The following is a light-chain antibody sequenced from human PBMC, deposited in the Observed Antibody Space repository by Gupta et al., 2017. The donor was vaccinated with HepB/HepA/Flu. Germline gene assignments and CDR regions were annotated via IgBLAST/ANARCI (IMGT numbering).Light chain of an antibody. CDR3: QQRNDWPLT. J-gene: IGKJ5*01. Sequence: IVLTQSPATLSLSPGETATLSCRASQSVSSYLAWYQQKPGQTPRLLIYTASNSAAGISARFSGSGSGTDFTLTISSLEPEDFAVYYCQQRNDWPLTFGQGTRLEIK. CDR2: TAS. V-gene: IGKV3-11*01. CDR1: QSVSSY.